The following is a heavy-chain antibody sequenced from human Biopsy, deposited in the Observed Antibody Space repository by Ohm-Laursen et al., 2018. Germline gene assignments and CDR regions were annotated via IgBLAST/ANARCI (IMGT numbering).Heavy chain of an antibody. D-gene: IGHD6-13*01. CDR2: VDWDDYK. Sequence: TQTLTLTCSFSGFSLSARGMCVSWIRQAPGTALEWLARVDWDDYKDYSASLQTKLSISKDTSNDQVVLTVNNVDPADTATYYCARTPILIVSAGLVYRHRRHLQGMDVRGQGIAVTVS. CDR3: ARTPILIVSAGLVYRHRRHLQGMDV. J-gene: IGHJ6*02. CDR1: GFSLSARGMC. V-gene: IGHV2-70*11.